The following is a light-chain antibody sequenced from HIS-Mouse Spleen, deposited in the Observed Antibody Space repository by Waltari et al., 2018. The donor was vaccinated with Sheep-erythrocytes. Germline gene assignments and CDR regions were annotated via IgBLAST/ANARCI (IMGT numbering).Light chain of an antibody. CDR2: EGS. V-gene: IGLV2-23*01. CDR1: SSDVGSYNL. Sequence: QSALTQPASASGSPGQSITISCTGTSSDVGSYNLFSWYQQHPGKPPKLMIYEGSKRPSGVSNRFSGSKSGNTASLTISGLQAEDEADYYCCSYAGSSTPWVFGGGTKLTVL. J-gene: IGLJ3*02. CDR3: CSYAGSSTPWV.